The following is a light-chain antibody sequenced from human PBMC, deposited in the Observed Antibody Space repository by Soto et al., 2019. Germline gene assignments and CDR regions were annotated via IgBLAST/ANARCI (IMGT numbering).Light chain of an antibody. CDR3: QQFNNYPLT. Sequence: IQFTQSPTSRSSSLGDIVSITCRASQGISSALAWYQQKPGKPPKLLIYDASNLETGVPSRFSGSGSGTDFSLTISGLQPEDFATYYCQQFNNYPLTFGGGTKVDIK. CDR1: QGISSA. J-gene: IGKJ4*01. CDR2: DAS. V-gene: IGKV1D-13*01.